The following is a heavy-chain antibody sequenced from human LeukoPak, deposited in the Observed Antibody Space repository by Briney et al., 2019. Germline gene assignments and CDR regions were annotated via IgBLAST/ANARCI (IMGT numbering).Heavy chain of an antibody. V-gene: IGHV4-59*01. CDR1: GGSINNYY. CDR2: IFEIGNT. J-gene: IGHJ5*01. D-gene: IGHD2-2*01. CDR3: ARGMMPDWFDF. Sequence: SETLSLTCSVSGGSINNYYWTWIRQPPAKGLEWVGYIFEIGNTNYNPSLKSRVTVSLETSKNQFSLRLNSVTAADTAVYYCARGMMPDWFDFWGQGTLVTVSS.